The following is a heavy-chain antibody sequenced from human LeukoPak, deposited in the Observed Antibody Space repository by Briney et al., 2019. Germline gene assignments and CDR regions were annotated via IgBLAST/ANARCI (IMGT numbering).Heavy chain of an antibody. J-gene: IGHJ4*02. CDR2: INPRGST. Sequence: NSSETLSLTCGVYGGSFSGYYWSWIRQPPGKGLEWIGEINPRGSTNYNPSLKSRVTLSADTSKNQFSLKLSSVTAADTAVYYCAREDPQLRIDYWGQGTLVTVSS. CDR3: AREDPQLRIDY. CDR1: GGSFSGYY. V-gene: IGHV4-34*01. D-gene: IGHD5-24*01.